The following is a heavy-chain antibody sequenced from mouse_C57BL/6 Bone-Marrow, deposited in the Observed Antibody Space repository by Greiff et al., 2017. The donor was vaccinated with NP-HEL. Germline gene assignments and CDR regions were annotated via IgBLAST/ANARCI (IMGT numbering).Heavy chain of an antibody. V-gene: IGHV1-7*01. D-gene: IGHD1-1*01. CDR1: GYTFTSYW. J-gene: IGHJ1*03. Sequence: ESGAELAKPGASVKLSCKASGYTFTSYWMHWVKQRPGQGLEWIGYINPSSGYTKYNQKFKDKATLTADKSSSTAYMQLSSLTYEDSAVYYCASSDYYGSSYEGYWYFDVWGTGTTVTVSS. CDR3: ASSDYYGSSYEGYWYFDV. CDR2: INPSSGYT.